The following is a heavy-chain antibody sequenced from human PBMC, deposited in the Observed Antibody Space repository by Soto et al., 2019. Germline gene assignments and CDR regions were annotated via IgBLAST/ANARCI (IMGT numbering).Heavy chain of an antibody. J-gene: IGHJ4*02. CDR1: GYIFTTYW. CDR3: ARVSSPNIATRPFDY. CDR2: IYPVDSDS. Sequence: GESLKISCKGSGYIFTTYWIAWVRQMPGKGLEWMGVIYPVDSDSRYSPSFQGQVTISADKSISNAYLQWSRLKASDTAVYYCARVSSPNIATRPFDYWGQGTLVTVSS. V-gene: IGHV5-51*01. D-gene: IGHD6-6*01.